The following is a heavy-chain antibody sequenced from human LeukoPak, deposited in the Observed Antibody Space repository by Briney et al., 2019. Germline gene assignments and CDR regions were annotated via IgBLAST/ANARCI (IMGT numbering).Heavy chain of an antibody. CDR2: VNPNDEK. J-gene: IGHJ4*02. D-gene: IGHD5-24*01. Sequence: SGPTLVNPTQTLTLTRTFSGFSLSTTGLAVGWIRQPPVKALEWLALVNPNDEKRYSPSLKSRLTISRDTPKNQVVLTMANMDPADTATYYCAHRPSGMATVSFESWGQGSLVTVSS. CDR1: GFSLSTTGLA. CDR3: AHRPSGMATVSFES. V-gene: IGHV2-5*01.